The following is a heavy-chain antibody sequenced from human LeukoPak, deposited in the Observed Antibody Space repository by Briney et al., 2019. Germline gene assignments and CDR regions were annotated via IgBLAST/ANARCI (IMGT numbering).Heavy chain of an antibody. Sequence: ASVKVSCKASGYTFTGYYMHWVRQAPGQGLEWMGWINSNSGGTNYAQKFQGRSPMTRDTSISTAYMEPSRLRSHDTAVYYCAGGGRRTMVRGIYYWGQGTLVTVSS. CDR1: GYTFTGYY. V-gene: IGHV1-2*02. J-gene: IGHJ4*02. CDR2: INSNSGGT. D-gene: IGHD3-10*01. CDR3: AGGGRRTMVRGIYY.